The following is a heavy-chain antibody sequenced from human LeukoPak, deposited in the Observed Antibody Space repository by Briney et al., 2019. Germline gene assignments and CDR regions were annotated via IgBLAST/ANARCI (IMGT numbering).Heavy chain of an antibody. CDR3: ARASNVFWSGYYSH. CDR2: INWNGGST. V-gene: IGHV3-20*04. D-gene: IGHD3-3*01. J-gene: IGHJ4*02. Sequence: PGGSLRPSCAASGFTFDDYGMSWVRQAPGKGLEWVSGINWNGGSTGYADSVKGRFTISRDKARNSLYLQMNSLRAEDTALYYCARASNVFWSGYYSHWGQGTLVTVSS. CDR1: GFTFDDYG.